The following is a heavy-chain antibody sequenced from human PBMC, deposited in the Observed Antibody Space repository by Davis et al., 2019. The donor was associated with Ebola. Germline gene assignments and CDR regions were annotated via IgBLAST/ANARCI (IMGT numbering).Heavy chain of an antibody. CDR3: AREVRPGDAFDI. Sequence: GESLKISCAASGFTVSSNYMSWVRQAPGKGLEWVPVIYSGGSTYYADSVRGRFTISRDNSKNTLYLQMNSLRAEDTAVYYCAREVRPGDAFDIWGQGTMVTVSS. CDR2: IYSGGST. V-gene: IGHV3-53*01. CDR1: GFTVSSNY. J-gene: IGHJ3*02.